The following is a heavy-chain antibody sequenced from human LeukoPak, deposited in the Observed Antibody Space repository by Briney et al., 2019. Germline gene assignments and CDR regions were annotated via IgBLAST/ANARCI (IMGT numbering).Heavy chain of an antibody. J-gene: IGHJ4*02. CDR1: GFTFNSYA. D-gene: IGHD3-22*01. CDR3: AKRDSNDYYYSASDY. Sequence: PGGSLRLSCAASGFTFNSYAMSWVRQAPGKGLEWVSVISGSGSNTYYADSVKGRFTISRDNSKNTLYLQMNSLRAEDTAVYYCAKRDSNDYYYSASDYWGQGTPVTVSS. V-gene: IGHV3-23*01. CDR2: ISGSGSNT.